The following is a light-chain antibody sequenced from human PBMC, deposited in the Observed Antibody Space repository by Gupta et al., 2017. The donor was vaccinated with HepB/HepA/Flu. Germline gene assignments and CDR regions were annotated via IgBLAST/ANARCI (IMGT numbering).Light chain of an antibody. Sequence: VLTQFPATLSLSPGERATLSCRASQSINIYLAWYQQRPGQAPRLLIYDATNRDTGVPARFSGSGSGTDLSITIHSREQADFAVYYCQQRSSCPPITFGGGTKVEI. CDR2: DAT. V-gene: IGKV3-11*01. CDR3: QQRSSCPPIT. J-gene: IGKJ4*01. CDR1: QSINIY.